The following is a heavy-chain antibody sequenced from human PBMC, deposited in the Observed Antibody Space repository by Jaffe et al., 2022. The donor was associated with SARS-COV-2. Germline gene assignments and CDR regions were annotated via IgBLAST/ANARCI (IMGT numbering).Heavy chain of an antibody. V-gene: IGHV1-8*02. D-gene: IGHD3-10*01. J-gene: IGHJ5*02. CDR2: VNPNNGNT. CDR1: GYTFTNFD. Sequence: QVKMVQSGAEVKKPGASVKVSCKASGYTFTNFDINWVRQAVGQGLEWMGWVNPNNGNTGYAQKFRGRVTMTRDTSISTAYMELSSLTSEDTAIYYCARGGPGPLYYLNNRSPEDPWGQGTLVTVSP. CDR3: ARGGPGPLYYLNNRSPEDP.